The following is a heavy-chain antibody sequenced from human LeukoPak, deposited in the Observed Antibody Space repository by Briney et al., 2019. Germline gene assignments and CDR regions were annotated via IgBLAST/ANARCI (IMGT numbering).Heavy chain of an antibody. CDR1: GFTFRSYA. CDR2: ISGSGGST. Sequence: GGSLRLSCAASGFTFRSYAMSWVRQAPGKGLEWVSGISGSGGSTYYADSVKGRFTISRDNSKNTLYLQMNSLRAEDTAVYYCAKGDMDYYDSSGYQESFDYWGQGTLVTVSS. J-gene: IGHJ4*02. D-gene: IGHD3-22*01. V-gene: IGHV3-23*01. CDR3: AKGDMDYYDSSGYQESFDY.